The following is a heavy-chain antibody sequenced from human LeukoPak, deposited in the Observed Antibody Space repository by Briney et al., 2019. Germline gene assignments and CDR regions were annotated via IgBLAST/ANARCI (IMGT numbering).Heavy chain of an antibody. CDR2: IYSGGST. J-gene: IGHJ5*02. Sequence: GGSLRLSCAASGFTFSNAWMSWVRQAPGKGLEWVSVIYSGGSTYYADSVKGRFTISRDNSKNTLYLQMNSLRAEDTAVYYCAKTMVRGLFDPWGQGTLVTVSS. V-gene: IGHV3-53*01. CDR1: GFTFSNAW. CDR3: AKTMVRGLFDP. D-gene: IGHD3-10*01.